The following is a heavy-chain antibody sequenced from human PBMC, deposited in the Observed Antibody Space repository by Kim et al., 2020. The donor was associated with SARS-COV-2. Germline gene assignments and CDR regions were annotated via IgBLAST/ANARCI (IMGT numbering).Heavy chain of an antibody. CDR3: ARGPIRITIFGVVTYDAF. V-gene: IGHV4-34*01. J-gene: IGHJ3*01. Sequence: SETLSLTCAVYGGSFSGYYWSWIRQPPGKGLEWIGEINHSGSTNYNPSLKSRVTISVDTSKNQFSLQLSSVTAADTAVYYCARGPIRITIFGVVTYDAF. CDR2: INHSGST. CDR1: GGSFSGYY. D-gene: IGHD3-3*01.